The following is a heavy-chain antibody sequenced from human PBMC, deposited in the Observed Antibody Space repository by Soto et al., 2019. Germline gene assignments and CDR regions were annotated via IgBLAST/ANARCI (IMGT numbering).Heavy chain of an antibody. CDR2: FSGGGGST. CDR1: GFTFSNYA. Sequence: TGGSLRLSCAASGFTFSNYAMSWVRQAPGKGLEWVSVFSGGGGSTYYADSVKGRFTISRDNSKNTLYLQMNSLRAEDTAVYYCAKSGPYGDYDYWGQGTLVTVSS. J-gene: IGHJ4*02. D-gene: IGHD4-17*01. V-gene: IGHV3-23*01. CDR3: AKSGPYGDYDY.